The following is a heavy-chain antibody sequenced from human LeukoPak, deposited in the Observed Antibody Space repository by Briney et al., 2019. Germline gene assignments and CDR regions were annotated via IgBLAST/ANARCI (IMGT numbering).Heavy chain of an antibody. D-gene: IGHD4-11*01. CDR1: GGSFSGYY. CDR3: ARGWSKDDRLHPGRYYMDV. V-gene: IGHV4-34*01. J-gene: IGHJ6*03. Sequence: KSSETLSLTCAVYGGSFSGYYWSWIRQPPGKGMEWIGEINHSGSTNYNPSLKSRVTISVDTSKNQFSLKLSSVTAADTAVYYCARGWSKDDRLHPGRYYMDVWGKGTAVTVSS. CDR2: INHSGST.